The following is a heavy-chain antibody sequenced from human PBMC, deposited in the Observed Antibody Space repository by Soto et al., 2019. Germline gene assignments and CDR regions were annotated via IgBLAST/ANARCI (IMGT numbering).Heavy chain of an antibody. CDR3: ASWLKEAGIGGTYSYGMDF. Sequence: QVQLVQSGAEVKKPGSSVKVSCKASGGTFSNYAFSWVRQAPGQGLEWLGGIMPIFGRADYAQKCRGRVTITADEATSTAHMELSSLRSEDTAVYYCASWLKEAGIGGTYSYGMDFWCQGTTVTVSS. CDR1: GGTFSNYA. D-gene: IGHD6-19*01. CDR2: IMPIFGRA. J-gene: IGHJ6*02. V-gene: IGHV1-69*12.